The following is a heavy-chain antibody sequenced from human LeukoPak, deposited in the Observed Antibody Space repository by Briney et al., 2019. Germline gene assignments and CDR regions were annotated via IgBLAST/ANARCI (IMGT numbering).Heavy chain of an antibody. CDR3: ARHVLRFLEWLPNLNWFDP. V-gene: IGHV4-39*01. D-gene: IGHD3-3*01. CDR1: GGSISSSSYY. J-gene: IGHJ5*02. CDR2: IYYSGST. Sequence: SETLSLTCTVSGGSISSSSYYWGWIRQPPGKGLEWIGSIYYSGSTYYNPSLKSRVTISVDTSKNQFSLKLSSVTAADTAVYYCARHVLRFLEWLPNLNWFDPWGQGTLVTVSS.